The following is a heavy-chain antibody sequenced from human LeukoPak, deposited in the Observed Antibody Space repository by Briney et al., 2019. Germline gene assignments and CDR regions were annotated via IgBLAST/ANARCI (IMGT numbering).Heavy chain of an antibody. CDR1: GGSISSSSYY. CDR3: ARGGLEWLFGQNWFDP. J-gene: IGHJ5*02. V-gene: IGHV4-39*01. Sequence: SETLSLTCTVSGGSISSSSYYWGWIRQPPGKGLEWIGSSYSSGNTYYNPSLKSRLTISVDTSKNQFSLKLSSVTAADTAVYYCARGGLEWLFGQNWFDPWGQGTLVTVSS. CDR2: SYSSGNT. D-gene: IGHD3-3*01.